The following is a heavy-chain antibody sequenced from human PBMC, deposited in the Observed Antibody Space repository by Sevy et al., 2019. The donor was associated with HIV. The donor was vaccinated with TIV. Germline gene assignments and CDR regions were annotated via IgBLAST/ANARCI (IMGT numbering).Heavy chain of an antibody. Sequence: ASVKVSCKASGYTFTSYDINWVRQATGQGLEWMGWMNPNRGNTGYAQKFQGRVTMTRNTSISTAYMELSSLRSEDTAVYYCARGVAVGTTLEGAFDIWGQGTMVTVSS. CDR2: MNPNRGNT. V-gene: IGHV1-8*01. CDR3: ARGVAVGTTLEGAFDI. D-gene: IGHD2-21*02. J-gene: IGHJ3*02. CDR1: GYTFTSYD.